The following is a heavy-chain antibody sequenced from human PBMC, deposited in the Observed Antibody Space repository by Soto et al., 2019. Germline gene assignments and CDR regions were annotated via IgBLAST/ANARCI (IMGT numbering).Heavy chain of an antibody. CDR2: ISPGGDST. V-gene: IGHV1-46*01. D-gene: IGHD6-13*01. J-gene: IGHJ4*02. CDR3: ARAHSEQYFDF. Sequence: ASVKVSCKASGCTFSNYYMHWVRQAPEQGLEWMGIISPGGDSTTYAQRFQGRLTMTRDTSTSTVYMDLSSLTSEDTAVYYCARAHSEQYFDFWGQGTLVTVSS. CDR1: GCTFSNYY.